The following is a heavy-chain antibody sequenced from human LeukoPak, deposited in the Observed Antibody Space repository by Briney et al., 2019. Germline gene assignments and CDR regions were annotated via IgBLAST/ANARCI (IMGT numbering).Heavy chain of an antibody. J-gene: IGHJ6*03. CDR1: GYTFTSYG. CDR2: ISTYNGNT. V-gene: IGHV1-18*01. D-gene: IGHD6-19*01. Sequence: ASVKVSCKASGYTFTSYGISWVRQAPGQGLEWMGWISTYNGNTNYAQKLQGRVTMTTDTSTSTAYMELRSLRSDDTAVYYCARGTLDVAVAGTGYYYYYMDVWGKGTTVTVSS. CDR3: ARGTLDVAVAGTGYYYYYMDV.